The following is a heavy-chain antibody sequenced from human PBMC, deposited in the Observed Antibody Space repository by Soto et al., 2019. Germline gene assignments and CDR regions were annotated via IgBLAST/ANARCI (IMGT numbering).Heavy chain of an antibody. V-gene: IGHV2-5*02. D-gene: IGHD5-12*01. Sequence: QITLKESGPTLVKPTQTLTLTCTFSGFSLSTSGVGVGWIRQPPGKALEWLALIYWDDDKRYSPSLKSRLTIPKDTSKHQVVLTMTNIDSVDTATYYCAHRSEVATIFDYWGQGTLVTVSS. CDR3: AHRSEVATIFDY. CDR1: GFSLSTSGVG. CDR2: IYWDDDK. J-gene: IGHJ4*02.